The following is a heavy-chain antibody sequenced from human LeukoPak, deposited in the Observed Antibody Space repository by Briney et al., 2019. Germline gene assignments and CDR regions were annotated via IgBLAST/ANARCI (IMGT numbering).Heavy chain of an antibody. D-gene: IGHD2-15*01. J-gene: IGHJ4*02. CDR1: GFTFSTYA. CDR2: ISGSGGST. V-gene: IGHV3-23*01. Sequence: PGGSLRLSCAASGFTFSTYAMNWVRQASGKGLEWVSTISGSGGSTYYADSVKGRFTISRDSSKNTLYLQMNSLRAEDTAVYYCASTVVVFPQSLSGNDYWGQGTLVTVSS. CDR3: ASTVVVFPQSLSGNDY.